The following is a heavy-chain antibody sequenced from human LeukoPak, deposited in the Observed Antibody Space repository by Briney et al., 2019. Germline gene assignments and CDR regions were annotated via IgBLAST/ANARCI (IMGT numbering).Heavy chain of an antibody. Sequence: GGSLRLSCAASGFTFSSYAMSWVRQAPGKGLEWVSAISGSGGSTYYADSVKGRFTISRDNSKNTLYLQMHSLRAEDTAVYYCAKDTAAGTIYFDYWGQGTLVTVSS. J-gene: IGHJ4*02. V-gene: IGHV3-23*01. CDR3: AKDTAAGTIYFDY. CDR2: ISGSGGST. D-gene: IGHD6-13*01. CDR1: GFTFSSYA.